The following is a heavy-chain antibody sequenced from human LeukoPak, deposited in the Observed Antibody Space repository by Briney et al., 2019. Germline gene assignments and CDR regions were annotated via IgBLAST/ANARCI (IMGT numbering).Heavy chain of an antibody. V-gene: IGHV1-69*13. D-gene: IGHD3-10*01. J-gene: IGHJ5*02. CDR3: ARDRDYYGSGSYYNVFPAGP. CDR2: IIPIFGTA. CDR1: GGTFSSYA. Sequence: SVKVSCKASGGTFSSYAISWVRQAPGQGLEWMGGIIPIFGTANYAQKFHGRVTITADESTSTAYMELSSLRPEDTAVYYCARDRDYYGSGSYYNVFPAGPWGQGTLVTVSS.